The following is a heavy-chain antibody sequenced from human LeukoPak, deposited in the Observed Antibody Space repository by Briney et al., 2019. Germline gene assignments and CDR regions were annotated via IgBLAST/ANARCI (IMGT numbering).Heavy chain of an antibody. CDR1: GYTFTSYG. CDR2: ISAYNGNT. CDR3: ARLPDLVVPAAMPGNWFDP. D-gene: IGHD2-2*01. V-gene: IGHV1-18*01. J-gene: IGHJ5*02. Sequence: SVKVSCKASGYTFTSYGISWVRQAPGQGLEWMGWISAYNGNTNYAQKLQGRVTMTTDTSTSTAYMELRSLRSDDTAVYYCARLPDLVVPAAMPGNWFDPWGQGTLVTVSS.